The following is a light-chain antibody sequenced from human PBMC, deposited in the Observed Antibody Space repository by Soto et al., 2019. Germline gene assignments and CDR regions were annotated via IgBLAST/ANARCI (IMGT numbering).Light chain of an antibody. V-gene: IGKV3-20*01. Sequence: EIVLTQSPGTLSLSPGEIATLSCRASQSVSSSYLAWYQQKPGQAPRLLIYGASSRATGIPDRFSGSGSGTDFTLTISRLEPEDFAVYYCQQYDNSWTFGQGTKVDIK. CDR1: QSVSSSY. J-gene: IGKJ1*01. CDR3: QQYDNSWT. CDR2: GAS.